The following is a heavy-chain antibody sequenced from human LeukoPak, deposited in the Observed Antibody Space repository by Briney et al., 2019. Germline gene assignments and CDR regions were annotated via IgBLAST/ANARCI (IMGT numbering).Heavy chain of an antibody. CDR1: GITFSNVW. CDR2: IKSKTDGGTT. Sequence: PGGSLRLSCAVSGITFSNVWMSWVRQAPGKGLEWVGHIKSKTDGGTTDYDAPMKGRFTISRDDSKNTLYLQMNSLRTEDTAVYYCTGYNRNDAGWFDPWGQGTLVTVSS. J-gene: IGHJ5*02. D-gene: IGHD1-1*01. CDR3: TGYNRNDAGWFDP. V-gene: IGHV3-15*01.